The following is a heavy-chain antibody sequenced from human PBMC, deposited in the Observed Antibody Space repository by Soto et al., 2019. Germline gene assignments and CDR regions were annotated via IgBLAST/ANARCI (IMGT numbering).Heavy chain of an antibody. J-gene: IGHJ6*02. CDR2: INPSGGST. V-gene: IGHV1-46*01. D-gene: IGHD3-22*01. CDR1: GYTFTSYY. CDR3: ARIKHYDSSGYYSSYYYYGMDF. Sequence: VASVKVSCKASGYTFTSYYMHWVRQAPGRGLEWMGIINPSGGSTSYAQKFQGRVTMTRDTSTSTVYMELSSLRSEDTAVYYCARIKHYDSSGYYSSYYYYGMDFRGQGTTVTVSS.